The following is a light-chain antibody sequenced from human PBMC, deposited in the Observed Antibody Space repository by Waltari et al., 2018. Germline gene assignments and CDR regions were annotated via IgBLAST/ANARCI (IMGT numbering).Light chain of an antibody. CDR3: HQYNNWPRT. J-gene: IGKJ1*01. CDR2: GAS. Sequence: EIVLTHSTATLSVSPGERATLSCRASQSVRSKLAWYQQKPGQAPRLLIYGASTRATGIPARFSGSGSGTEFTLTISSLQSEDFAVYYCHQYNNWPRTFGQGTKVEIK. CDR1: QSVRSK. V-gene: IGKV3-15*01.